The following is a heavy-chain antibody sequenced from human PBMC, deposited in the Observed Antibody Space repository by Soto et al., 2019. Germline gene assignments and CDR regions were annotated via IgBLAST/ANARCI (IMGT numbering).Heavy chain of an antibody. CDR1: GFTFSTYA. V-gene: IGHV3-23*01. J-gene: IGHJ4*02. CDR2: ISGSGGST. D-gene: IGHD3-9*01. CDR3: AKCYYDILTGYYIPAVDY. Sequence: EVQLLESGGGLVQPGGSLRLSCAASGFTFSTYAMTWARQAPGKGLEWVSGISGSGGSTYYADSVKGRFTISRDNSKNTLHLQMNSLRAEDTAVYYCAKCYYDILTGYYIPAVDYWGLGTLVTVSS.